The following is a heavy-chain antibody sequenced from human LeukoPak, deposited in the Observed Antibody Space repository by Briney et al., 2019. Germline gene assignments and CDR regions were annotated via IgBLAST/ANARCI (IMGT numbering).Heavy chain of an antibody. CDR3: AGSNYDILTGYYSVGWFDP. J-gene: IGHJ5*02. Sequence: PSETLSLTCTVSGGSISSGSYYWSWIRQPAGKGLEWIGRIYTSGSTNYNPSLKSRVTISVDTSKNQFSLKLSSVTAADTAVYYCAGSNYDILTGYYSVGWFDPWGQGTLVTVSS. D-gene: IGHD3-9*01. V-gene: IGHV4-61*02. CDR2: IYTSGST. CDR1: GGSISSGSYY.